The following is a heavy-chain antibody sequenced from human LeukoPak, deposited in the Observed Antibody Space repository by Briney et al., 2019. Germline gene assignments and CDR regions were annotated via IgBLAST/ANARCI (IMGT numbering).Heavy chain of an antibody. CDR1: GFTFSSYA. CDR3: ARDHRGFWSGYYTTYYFDY. Sequence: GGSLRLSCAASGFTFSSYAMSWVRQAPGKGLEWVAVISYDGSNKYYADSVKGRFTISRDNSKNTLYLQMNSLRAEDTAVYYCARDHRGFWSGYYTTYYFDYWGQGTLVTVSS. V-gene: IGHV3-30-3*01. CDR2: ISYDGSNK. D-gene: IGHD3-3*01. J-gene: IGHJ4*02.